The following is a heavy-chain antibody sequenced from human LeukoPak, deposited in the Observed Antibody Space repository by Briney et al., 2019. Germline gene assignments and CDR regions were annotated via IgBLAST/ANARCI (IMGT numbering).Heavy chain of an antibody. V-gene: IGHV4-61*02. J-gene: IGHJ5*02. D-gene: IGHD1-7*01. CDR2: ISSSGST. CDR1: GDSISSGDYY. Sequence: SETLSLTCTVSGDSISSGDYYWSWIRQPAGNGLEWLGRISSSGSTNYNPSLKSRVTISVDTSKNQFSLKLSSVTAADTAVYYCARWVGTGTTPDNWFDPWGQGTLVTVSS. CDR3: ARWVGTGTTPDNWFDP.